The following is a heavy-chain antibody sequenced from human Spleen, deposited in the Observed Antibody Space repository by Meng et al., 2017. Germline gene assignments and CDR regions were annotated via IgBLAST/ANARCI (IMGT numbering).Heavy chain of an antibody. CDR1: GFTFSNYN. J-gene: IGHJ4*02. CDR2: ISTSNSYI. D-gene: IGHD3-10*01. V-gene: IGHV3-21*01. CDR3: ARDLGFGAYYFDY. Sequence: GESLKISCAASGFTFSNYNMNWVRQAPGKGLEWVSSISTSNSYIYYADSVKGRFTISRDNARNSLYLQMNSLRAEDTAVYYCARDLGFGAYYFDYWGQGTLVTVSS.